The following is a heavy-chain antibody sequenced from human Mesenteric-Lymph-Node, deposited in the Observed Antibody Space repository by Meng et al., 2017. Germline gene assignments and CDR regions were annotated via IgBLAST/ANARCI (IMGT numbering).Heavy chain of an antibody. CDR3: ATSATSDAAY. D-gene: IGHD6-13*01. CDR1: GFIFSTYW. J-gene: IGHJ4*02. CDR2: INPDGSVK. Sequence: GESLKISCAASGFIFSTYWMSWVRQAPGKGLEWVANINPDGSVKYYVDSLRGRFAISRDNAKNSLYLQMISLRAEDTAVYYCATSATSDAAYWGQGTLVTVSS. V-gene: IGHV3-7*01.